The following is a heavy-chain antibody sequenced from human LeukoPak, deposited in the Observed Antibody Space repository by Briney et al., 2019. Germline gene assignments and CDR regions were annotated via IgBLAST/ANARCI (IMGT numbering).Heavy chain of an antibody. Sequence: GASVKVSCKASGYTFTSYYMHWVRQAPGQGLEWIGIINPSGGSTSYAQKFQGRVTMTRDTSTSTVYMELSSLRSEDTAVYYCARRFYYDSSGYLPEDYFDYWGQGTLVTVSS. J-gene: IGHJ4*02. CDR1: GYTFTSYY. CDR2: INPSGGST. V-gene: IGHV1-46*01. CDR3: ARRFYYDSSGYLPEDYFDY. D-gene: IGHD3-22*01.